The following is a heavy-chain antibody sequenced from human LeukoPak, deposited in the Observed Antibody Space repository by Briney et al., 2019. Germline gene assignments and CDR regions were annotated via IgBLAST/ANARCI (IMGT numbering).Heavy chain of an antibody. CDR2: ISYDGSNK. J-gene: IGHJ4*02. CDR3: ARVTYEVRGVTYYFDY. D-gene: IGHD3-10*01. CDR1: GFTFGSYA. Sequence: PGGSLRLSCAASGFTFGSYAMHWVRQAPGKGLEWVAVISYDGSNKYYADSVKGRFTISRDNSKNTLYLQMNSLRAEDTAVYYCARVTYEVRGVTYYFDYWGQGTLVTVSS. V-gene: IGHV3-30-3*01.